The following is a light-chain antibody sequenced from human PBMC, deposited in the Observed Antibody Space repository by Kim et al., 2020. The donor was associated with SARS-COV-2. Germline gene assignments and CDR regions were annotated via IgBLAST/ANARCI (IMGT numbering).Light chain of an antibody. V-gene: IGKV3-15*01. CDR3: QQYDQWPFT. Sequence: EVVLTQSPATLSVSPGESVTLSCRASQSVHRNLAWYQQKPGQAPSLLIDDASTRATGIPARFSGSGSGTEFTLTISSLQPDDSAVYYFQQYDQWPFTFGGGTKVEI. CDR1: QSVHRN. CDR2: DAS. J-gene: IGKJ4*01.